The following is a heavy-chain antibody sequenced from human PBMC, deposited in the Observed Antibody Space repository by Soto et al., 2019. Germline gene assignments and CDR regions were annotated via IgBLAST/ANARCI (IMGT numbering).Heavy chain of an antibody. CDR1: GGSISGYF. V-gene: IGHV4-59*01. CDR3: ARVTSDGYNHDF. J-gene: IGHJ4*02. D-gene: IGHD5-12*01. Sequence: SETLSLTCTVSGGSISGYFWSWIRQPPGKGLEWVGYISFSGHTNYSPSLKGRVTISVDTPKNQFSLKLNSVTAADTAVYYCARVTSDGYNHDFWGQGTLVTVSS. CDR2: ISFSGHT.